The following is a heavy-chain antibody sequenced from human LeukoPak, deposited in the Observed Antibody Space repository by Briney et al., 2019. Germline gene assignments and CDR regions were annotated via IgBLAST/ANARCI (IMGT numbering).Heavy chain of an antibody. D-gene: IGHD6-19*01. V-gene: IGHV1-2*02. Sequence: GASVKVSCKASGYTFTGYYMHWVRQAPGQGLEWMGWINPNSGGTNYAQKFQGRVTMTRDTSISTAYMELSRLRSDDTAVYYCARDEEIAVAGNMVYWGQGTLVTVSS. CDR1: GYTFTGYY. CDR3: ARDEEIAVAGNMVY. CDR2: INPNSGGT. J-gene: IGHJ4*02.